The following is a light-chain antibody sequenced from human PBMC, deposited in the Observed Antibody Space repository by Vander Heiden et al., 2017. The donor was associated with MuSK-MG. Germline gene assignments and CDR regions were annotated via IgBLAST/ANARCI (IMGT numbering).Light chain of an antibody. CDR2: DAS. J-gene: IGKJ1*01. CDR1: QSISSR. V-gene: IGKV1-5*01. Sequence: DIQLTQFPSSLSASVGDRVTITCRASQSISSRLAWYQQRPGQAPKFLIYDASSLQSGVPYRFSGSGSGTEFTLTISSVQPDDFATYYCKQNDSYSWTFGRGTKVEI. CDR3: KQNDSYSWT.